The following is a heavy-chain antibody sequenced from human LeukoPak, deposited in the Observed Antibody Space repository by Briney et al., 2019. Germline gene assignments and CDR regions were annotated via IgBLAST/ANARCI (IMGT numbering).Heavy chain of an antibody. V-gene: IGHV3-23*01. CDR2: ITGSGGNT. J-gene: IGHJ6*02. Sequence: GGSLRLSCAASGFVFSSYSMSWVRQAPGKGLEWVSVITGSGGNTYYADSVKGRFTISKDNPKNTVYLQMSSLRVDDTAVYYCAKAASSSWPSYYYGMDVWGQGTTVTVSS. CDR3: AKAASSSWPSYYYGMDV. D-gene: IGHD6-13*01. CDR1: GFVFSSYS.